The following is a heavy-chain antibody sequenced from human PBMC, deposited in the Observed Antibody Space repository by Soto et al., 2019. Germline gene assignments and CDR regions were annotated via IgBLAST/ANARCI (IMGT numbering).Heavy chain of an antibody. CDR1: GYTFSSYG. Sequence: QVQLVQSGAEVKKPGATLQVSCKTPGYTFSSYGISRVRQAPGQGVERMGWISAYSGNTNDAEKLQGRVIISTDTSSSTADRELRSLRSDDTAVYYWGIAGGCSGSSWGQGTLVTVS. CDR3: GIAGGCSGSS. J-gene: IGHJ5*02. V-gene: IGHV1-18*01. D-gene: IGHD1-26*01. CDR2: ISAYSGNT.